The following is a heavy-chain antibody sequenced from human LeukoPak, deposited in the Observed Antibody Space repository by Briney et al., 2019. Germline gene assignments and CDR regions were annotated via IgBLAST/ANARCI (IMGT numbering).Heavy chain of an antibody. V-gene: IGHV3-30*02. D-gene: IGHD3-22*01. Sequence: GGSLRLSCAASGFTFSSYGMHWVRQAPGKGLEWVAFIRYGGSNKYYADSVKGRFTISRDNSKNTLYLQMNSLRAEDTAVYYCAKDSWSGSSGYYYYFDYWGQGTLVTVSS. CDR1: GFTFSSYG. J-gene: IGHJ4*02. CDR2: IRYGGSNK. CDR3: AKDSWSGSSGYYYYFDY.